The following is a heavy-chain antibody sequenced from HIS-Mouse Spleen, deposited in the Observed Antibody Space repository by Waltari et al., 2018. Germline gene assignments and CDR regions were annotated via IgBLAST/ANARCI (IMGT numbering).Heavy chain of an antibody. V-gene: IGHV4-39*07. CDR1: GGSISSSSYY. Sequence: QLQLQESGPGLVKPSETLSLTCTVSGGSISSSSYYWGWIRQPPGKGLEWIGSIYYSWVTYYNPALKRRVTISVATSKNQFSLKLSSVTAADTAVYYCAREGAHGYYGSGSYYDYWGQGTLVTVSS. CDR2: IYYSWVT. CDR3: AREGAHGYYGSGSYYDY. D-gene: IGHD3-10*01. J-gene: IGHJ4*02.